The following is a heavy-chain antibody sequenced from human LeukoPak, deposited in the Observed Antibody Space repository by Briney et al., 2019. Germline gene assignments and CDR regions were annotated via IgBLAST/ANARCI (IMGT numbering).Heavy chain of an antibody. V-gene: IGHV3-66*01. J-gene: IGHJ6*04. CDR2: ISNDGDT. Sequence: GGSLRLSCAASGFTVSSNYMSWVRQGPGKGLECVSVISNDGDTYYADSVKGRFTISRDNAKNSLYLQMNSLRAEDTAVYYCAELGITMIGGVWGKGTTVTISS. D-gene: IGHD3-10*02. CDR1: GFTVSSNY. CDR3: AELGITMIGGV.